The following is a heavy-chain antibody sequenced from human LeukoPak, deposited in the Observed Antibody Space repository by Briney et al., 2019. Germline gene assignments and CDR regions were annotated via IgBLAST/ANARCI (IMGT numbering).Heavy chain of an antibody. CDR2: ISPYNGNA. CDR3: ARDMKQWLVDAFDI. J-gene: IGHJ3*02. Sequence: ASVKVSCKASGYSFTNYGISWVRQAPGQGLEWMEWISPYNGNANYAQNFQGRVTLTADTSTTTAYMDLTNLSSDDTAVYYCARDMKQWLVDAFDIWGQGTMVTVSS. D-gene: IGHD6-19*01. CDR1: GYSFTNYG. V-gene: IGHV1-18*01.